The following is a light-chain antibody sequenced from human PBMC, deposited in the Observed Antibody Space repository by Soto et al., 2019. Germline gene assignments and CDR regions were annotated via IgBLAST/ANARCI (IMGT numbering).Light chain of an antibody. CDR3: QKYDNWPTWT. Sequence: EIVMTQSPATLSVSPGEGATLSCRASQSVGGNLAWYQQKPGQAPRLLIYDASTRATGIPARFSGSGSGTKFTLTISSLQSEDFAVYYCQKYDNWPTWTFGQGTKVEIK. CDR1: QSVGGN. V-gene: IGKV3-15*01. J-gene: IGKJ1*01. CDR2: DAS.